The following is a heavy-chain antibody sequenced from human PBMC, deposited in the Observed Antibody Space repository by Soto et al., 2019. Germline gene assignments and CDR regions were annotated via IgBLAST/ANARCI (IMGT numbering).Heavy chain of an antibody. V-gene: IGHV3-30*02. J-gene: IGHJ4*02. Sequence: PGGSLRLSCAASGFTFSSYSMNWVRQAPGKGLEWVAFITYDGSNKYFADSVKGRFTISRDNSKNTLYLQMNSLRAEDTAVYYCAKDGDFYGQGTFDYWGQGTLVTVSS. CDR3: AKDGDFYGQGTFDY. CDR1: GFTFSSYS. CDR2: ITYDGSNK. D-gene: IGHD3-10*01.